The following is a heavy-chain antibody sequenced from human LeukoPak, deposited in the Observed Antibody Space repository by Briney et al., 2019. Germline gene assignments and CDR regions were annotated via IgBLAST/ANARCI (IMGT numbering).Heavy chain of an antibody. CDR1: GFTFSSYA. J-gene: IGHJ4*02. D-gene: IGHD3-3*01. V-gene: IGHV3-30-3*01. CDR2: ISYDGSNK. CDR3: ARDRRDFWSGYLDY. Sequence: PGGSLRLSCAASGFTFSSYAMHWVRQAPGKGLEWVAVISYDGSNKYYADSVKGRFTISRDNSKNTLYLQMNSLRAEDTAVYYCARDRRDFWSGYLDYWGRGTLVTVSS.